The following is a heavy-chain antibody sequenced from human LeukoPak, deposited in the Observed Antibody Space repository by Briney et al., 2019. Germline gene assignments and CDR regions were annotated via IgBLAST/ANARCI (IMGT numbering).Heavy chain of an antibody. J-gene: IGHJ4*02. CDR2: ISYDGSNK. CDR3: AKDNQNSSSWYLFDY. D-gene: IGHD6-13*01. V-gene: IGHV3-30*18. Sequence: GGSLRLSCAASGSTFSSYGMHWVRQAPGKGLEWVAVISYDGSNKYYADSVKGRFTISRDNSKNTLYLQMNSLRAEDTAVYYCAKDNQNSSSWYLFDYWGQGTLVTVSS. CDR1: GSTFSSYG.